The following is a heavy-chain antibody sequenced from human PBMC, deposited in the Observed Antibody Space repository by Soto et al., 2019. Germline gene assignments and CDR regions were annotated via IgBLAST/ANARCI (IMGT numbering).Heavy chain of an antibody. V-gene: IGHV3-23*01. CDR3: VSWVSAHFDY. Sequence: GSLRLSGAASGFAFDSPYSHGMSWVRQSPGKGPEWVSTISSNGANTQYAESVKGRFTISEDASRNTVHLHMNSLSADDTATYFCVSWVSAHFDYWGHGTPVTVSS. CDR1: GFAFDSPYSHG. D-gene: IGHD2-8*01. CDR2: ISSNGANT. J-gene: IGHJ4*01.